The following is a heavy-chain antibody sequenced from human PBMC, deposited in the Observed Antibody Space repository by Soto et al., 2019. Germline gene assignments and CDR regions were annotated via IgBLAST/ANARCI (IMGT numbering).Heavy chain of an antibody. CDR2: FDPEDGET. CDR3: ATFHRDPYSSSWYEAGY. D-gene: IGHD6-13*01. Sequence: ASVKVSCKVSGYTLTELSMHWVRQAPGKGLEWMGGFDPEDGETIYAQKFQGRVTMTEDTSTDTAYMELSSLGSEDTAVYYCATFHRDPYSSSWYEAGYWGQGTLVTVSS. J-gene: IGHJ4*02. CDR1: GYTLTELS. V-gene: IGHV1-24*01.